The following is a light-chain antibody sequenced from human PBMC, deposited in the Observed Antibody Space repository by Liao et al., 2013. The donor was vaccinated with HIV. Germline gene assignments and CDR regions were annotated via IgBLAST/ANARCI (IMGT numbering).Light chain of an antibody. CDR1: KLGDRY. CDR2: QDN. J-gene: IGLJ3*02. V-gene: IGLV3-1*01. Sequence: SFELTQPPSVSVSPGQTASITCSGDKLGDRYASWYQQKSGQSPVLVIYQDNKRPSGIPERFSGSNSGNTATLTISGTQAMDEADYHCQAWDRTTGVFGGGTKLTVL. CDR3: QAWDRTTGV.